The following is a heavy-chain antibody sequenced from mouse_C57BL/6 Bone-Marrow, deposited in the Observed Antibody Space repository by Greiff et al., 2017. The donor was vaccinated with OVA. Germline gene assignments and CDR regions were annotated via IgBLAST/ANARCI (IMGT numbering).Heavy chain of an antibody. CDR3: ARDLLWYLFDY. Sequence: EVQRVESGGGLVKPGGSLKLSCAASGFTFSSYAMSWVRQTPEKRLEWVATISDGGSYTYYPDNVKGRFTISRDNAKNNLYLQMSHLKSEDTAMYYCARDLLWYLFDYWGQGTTLTVSS. V-gene: IGHV5-4*01. CDR1: GFTFSSYA. J-gene: IGHJ2*01. D-gene: IGHD2-1*01. CDR2: ISDGGSYT.